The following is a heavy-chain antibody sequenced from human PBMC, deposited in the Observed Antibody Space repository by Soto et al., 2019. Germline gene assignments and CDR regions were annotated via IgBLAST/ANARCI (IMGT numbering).Heavy chain of an antibody. CDR2: IYYSGST. CDR3: ARAPIGSYGSDY. V-gene: IGHV4-30-4*01. CDR1: GGSISSGDYY. D-gene: IGHD3-10*01. Sequence: SETLSLTCTVSGGSISSGDYYWSWIRQPPGKGLEWIGYIYYSGSTYYNPSLKSRVTISVDTSKNQFSLKLSSVTAADTAVYYCARAPIGSYGSDYWGQGNLVTVSS. J-gene: IGHJ4*02.